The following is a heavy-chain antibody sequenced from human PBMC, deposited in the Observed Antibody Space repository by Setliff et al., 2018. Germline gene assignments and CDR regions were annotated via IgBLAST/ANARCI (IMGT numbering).Heavy chain of an antibody. CDR2: IYTSGAT. J-gene: IGHJ6*02. V-gene: IGHV4-61*02. CDR3: AKEYVVNSFVSNSHQHYGLDV. Sequence: SETLSLTCTVSGGSISSGSYYWSWIRQPAGKGLEWIGRIYTSGATTYSPSLKSRVSISADTSKNLFSLRLKSVTAADTAVYYCAKEYVVNSFVSNSHQHYGLDVWGQGTTVTVSS. CDR1: GGSISSGSYY. D-gene: IGHD2-21*01.